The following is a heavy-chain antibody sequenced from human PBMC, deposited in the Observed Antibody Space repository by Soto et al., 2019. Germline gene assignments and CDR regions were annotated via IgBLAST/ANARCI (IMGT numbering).Heavy chain of an antibody. D-gene: IGHD3-22*01. CDR2: ISGSGEST. CDR1: GFPFSGYA. V-gene: IGHV3-23*01. CDR3: AKEGAGYYDSSPYDS. Sequence: EVQLLESGGGLVQPGGSLRLSCAASGFPFSGYAMSWVRRAPGKGPEWVSSISGSGESTHYADSVKGRSTISRDNSKNKLYLQLNSLRAEDTAVYYCAKEGAGYYDSSPYDSWGQGTLVTVSS. J-gene: IGHJ5*01.